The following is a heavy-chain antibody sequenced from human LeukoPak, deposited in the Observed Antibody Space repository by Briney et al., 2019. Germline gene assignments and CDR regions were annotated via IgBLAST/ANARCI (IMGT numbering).Heavy chain of an antibody. V-gene: IGHV1-2*02. CDR1: GYTFTGYY. CDR3: ARDIVLDFTGPHNYYYYYYMDV. J-gene: IGHJ6*03. CDR2: INPNSGGT. D-gene: IGHD2-8*01. Sequence: ASVKVSCKASGYTFTGYYMHWVRQAPGQGLEWMGWINPNSGGTNYAQKFQGRVTMTRDTSISTAYMELSRLRSDDTAVYYCARDIVLDFTGPHNYYYYYYMDVWGKGTTVTVSS.